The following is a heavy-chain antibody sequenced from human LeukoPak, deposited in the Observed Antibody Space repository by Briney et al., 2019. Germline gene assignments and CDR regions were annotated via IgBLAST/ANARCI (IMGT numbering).Heavy chain of an antibody. Sequence: GGSLRLSCAASGFTFSSYAMSWVRQAPGKGLEWVSAISGSGGSTYYADSVKGRFTISRDNSKNTLYLQMNSLRAEDTAVYYCAKVYGSGSYPQSGGFDYWGQGTLVTVSS. D-gene: IGHD3-10*01. V-gene: IGHV3-23*01. CDR3: AKVYGSGSYPQSGGFDY. J-gene: IGHJ4*02. CDR1: GFTFSSYA. CDR2: ISGSGGST.